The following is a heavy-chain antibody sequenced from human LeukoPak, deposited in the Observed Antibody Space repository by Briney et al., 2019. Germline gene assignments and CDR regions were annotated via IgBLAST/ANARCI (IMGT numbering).Heavy chain of an antibody. D-gene: IGHD5-18*01. CDR2: IYHSGST. CDR3: AGTAMVTGYFDY. Sequence: SETLSLTCAVSGGSISSGGYSWTWIRQPPGKGLEWIGYIYHSGSTYYNPSLKSRVTISVDRSKNQFSLKLSSVTAADTAVYYCAGTAMVTGYFDYWGQGTLVTVSS. V-gene: IGHV4-30-2*01. CDR1: GGSISSGGYS. J-gene: IGHJ4*02.